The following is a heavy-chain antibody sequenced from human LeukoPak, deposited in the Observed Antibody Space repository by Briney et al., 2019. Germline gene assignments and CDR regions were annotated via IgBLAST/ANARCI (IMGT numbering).Heavy chain of an antibody. D-gene: IGHD1-20*01. Sequence: PGGSLRLSCAASGFTFTNAWMNWVRQAPGKGLEWVGRIKSKADGETIDYAAPVKGRFTFSRDDSKNMLYLQMNSLKSEDAAVYYCSTLTSRGLSDSWGQGTLVTVSS. CDR3: STLTSRGLSDS. CDR1: GFTFTNAW. V-gene: IGHV3-15*07. CDR2: IKSKADGETI. J-gene: IGHJ4*02.